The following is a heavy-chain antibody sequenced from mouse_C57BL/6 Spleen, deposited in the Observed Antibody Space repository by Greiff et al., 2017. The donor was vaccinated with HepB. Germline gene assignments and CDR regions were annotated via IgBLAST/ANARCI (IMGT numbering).Heavy chain of an antibody. D-gene: IGHD1-1*01. Sequence: QVQLQQPGAELVKPGASVKMSCKASGYTFTSYWITWVKQRPGQGLEWIGDIYPGSGSTNYNEKFKSKATLTVDTSSSTAYMQLSSLTSADSAVYYCARAYGSYYYAMDYWGQGTSVTVSS. CDR3: ARAYGSYYYAMDY. CDR2: IYPGSGST. CDR1: GYTFTSYW. J-gene: IGHJ4*01. V-gene: IGHV1-55*01.